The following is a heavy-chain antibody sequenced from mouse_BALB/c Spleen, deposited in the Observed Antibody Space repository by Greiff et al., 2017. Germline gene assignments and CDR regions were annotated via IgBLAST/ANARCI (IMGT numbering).Heavy chain of an antibody. V-gene: IGHV3-2*02. D-gene: IGHD2-4*01. Sequence: DVQLQESGPGLVKPSQSLSLTCTVTGYSITSDYAWYWIRQFPGNKLEWMGYISYSGSTSYNPSLKSRISITRDTSKNQFFLQLNSVTTEDTATYYCARRAIYYDYDEAWFAYWGQGTLVTVSA. CDR2: ISYSGST. CDR1: GYSITSDYA. J-gene: IGHJ3*01. CDR3: ARRAIYYDYDEAWFAY.